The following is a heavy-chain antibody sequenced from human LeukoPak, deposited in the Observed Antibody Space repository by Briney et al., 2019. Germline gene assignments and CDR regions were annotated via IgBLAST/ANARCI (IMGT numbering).Heavy chain of an antibody. J-gene: IGHJ6*02. CDR1: GESFSGYY. Sequence: PSETLSLTCAVYGESFSGYYWSWIRQPPKKGLEWIGEITRSGSTNYNPSLKSRVTISVDTSKNQFSLKVRSVTAADTAVYYCARGHVGSYVYYYYYGIDVWGQGTTVTVSS. D-gene: IGHD6-6*01. CDR2: ITRSGST. V-gene: IGHV4-34*01. CDR3: ARGHVGSYVYYYYYGIDV.